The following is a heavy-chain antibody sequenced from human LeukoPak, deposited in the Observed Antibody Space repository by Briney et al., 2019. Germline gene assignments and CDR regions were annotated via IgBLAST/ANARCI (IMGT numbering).Heavy chain of an antibody. CDR3: AREQYYYDSSGYDLLDY. Sequence: ASVKVSCKASGYTFTSYGISWVRQAPGQGLEWMGWISAYNGNTNYAQKLQGRGTMTTDTSTSTAYMELRSLRSDDTAVYYCAREQYYYDSSGYDLLDYWGQGTLVTVSS. J-gene: IGHJ4*02. D-gene: IGHD3-22*01. CDR1: GYTFTSYG. CDR2: ISAYNGNT. V-gene: IGHV1-18*01.